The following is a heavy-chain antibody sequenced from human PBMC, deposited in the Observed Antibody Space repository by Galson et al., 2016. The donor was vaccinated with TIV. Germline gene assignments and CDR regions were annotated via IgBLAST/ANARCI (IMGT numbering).Heavy chain of an antibody. D-gene: IGHD1-20*01. V-gene: IGHV4-39*02. J-gene: IGHJ4*02. Sequence: SETLSLTCTVSGDSVSSPNYYWGWIRQPPGKGLEWIGYIHYTGSAYYNPSLKSRVTILVDTSHNHFTLRLRSVTAADTAVYYCARPSRYNWNGNIDHWGQGALVTVSS. CDR2: IHYTGSA. CDR3: ARPSRYNWNGNIDH. CDR1: GDSVSSPNYY.